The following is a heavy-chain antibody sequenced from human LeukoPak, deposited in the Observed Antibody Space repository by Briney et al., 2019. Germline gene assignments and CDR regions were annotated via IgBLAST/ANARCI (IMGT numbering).Heavy chain of an antibody. V-gene: IGHV3-23*01. Sequence: PGGSLRLSCAASGFPFSSYVMRWVGHGPGKGLQWVSAISGSGDSTDYADSVKGRFTISRDNSKNILFLQMSSLRADDTAIYYCARQVGFCSDSTCYFDYWGQGTLVTVSS. D-gene: IGHD3-22*01. CDR1: GFPFSSYV. CDR3: ARQVGFCSDSTCYFDY. CDR2: ISGSGDST. J-gene: IGHJ4*02.